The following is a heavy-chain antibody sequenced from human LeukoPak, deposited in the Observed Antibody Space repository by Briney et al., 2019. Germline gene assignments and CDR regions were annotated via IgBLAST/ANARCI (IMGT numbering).Heavy chain of an antibody. CDR3: ARGGDYYYDSSGQLDY. V-gene: IGHV4-39*07. D-gene: IGHD3-22*01. CDR1: GGSISSSSYY. J-gene: IGHJ4*02. Sequence: SETLSLTCTVSGGSISSSSYYWGWIRQPPGKGLEWIGSIYYSGSTYYNPSLKSRVTISVDTSKNQFSLKLSSVTAADTAVYYCARGGDYYYDSSGQLDYWGQGTLVTVSS. CDR2: IYYSGST.